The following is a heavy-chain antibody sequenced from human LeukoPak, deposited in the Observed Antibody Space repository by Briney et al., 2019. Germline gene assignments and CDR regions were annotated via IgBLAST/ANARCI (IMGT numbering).Heavy chain of an antibody. D-gene: IGHD6-19*01. CDR3: ARVRGSGWYFFDY. CDR2: ITSGSGTI. CDR1: GFTFSSYS. V-gene: IGHV3-48*02. J-gene: IGHJ4*02. Sequence: PGRSLRLSCAASGFTFSSYSMNWVRQAPGKGLEWVSYITSGSGTISYADSVKGRFTISRDNAKNSLYLQMNSLRDEDTAVYYCARVRGSGWYFFDYWGQGTLVTVSS.